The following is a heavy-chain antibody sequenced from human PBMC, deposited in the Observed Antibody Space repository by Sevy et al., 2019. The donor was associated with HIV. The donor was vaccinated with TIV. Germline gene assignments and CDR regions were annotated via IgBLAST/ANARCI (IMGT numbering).Heavy chain of an antibody. CDR3: AGIAPDSSGFDGGAFDI. J-gene: IGHJ3*02. D-gene: IGHD3-22*01. CDR2: IYYSGST. V-gene: IGHV4-59*01. CDR1: GGSISSYY. Sequence: SETLSLTCTVSGGSISSYYWSWIRQPPGKGLEWIGYIYYSGSTNYNPSLKSRVTISVDTSKNQFSLELSSVTAAETAVYYCAGIAPDSSGFDGGAFDILGQGTMVTVSS.